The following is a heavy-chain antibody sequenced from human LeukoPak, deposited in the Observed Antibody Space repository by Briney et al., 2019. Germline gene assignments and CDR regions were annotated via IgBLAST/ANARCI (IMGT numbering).Heavy chain of an antibody. CDR3: AELGITMIGGV. Sequence: GGSLRLSCEASGFGVSSNAMAWVRQAPGKGLEWVSYISSSGSTIYYADSVKGRFTISRDNAKNSLYLQMNSLRAEDTAVYYCAELGITMIGGVWGKGTTVTISS. V-gene: IGHV3-48*03. J-gene: IGHJ6*04. CDR1: GFGVSSNA. D-gene: IGHD3-10*02. CDR2: ISSSGSTI.